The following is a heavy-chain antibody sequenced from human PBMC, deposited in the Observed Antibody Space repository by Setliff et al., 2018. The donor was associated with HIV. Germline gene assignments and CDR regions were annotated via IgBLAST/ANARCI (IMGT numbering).Heavy chain of an antibody. D-gene: IGHD3-9*01. CDR2: ISSSGFPK. V-gene: IGHV3-48*01. CDR3: VRDRDWAFDY. CDR1: GFTFSTYG. J-gene: IGHJ4*02. Sequence: GGSLRLSCAASGFTFSTYGMNWVRHAPGKGLEWVAQISSSGFPKHYADSMEGRLTISRDDAKNSLYLQIDSLRAEDTAVYYCVRDRDWAFDYWGQGILVTVSS.